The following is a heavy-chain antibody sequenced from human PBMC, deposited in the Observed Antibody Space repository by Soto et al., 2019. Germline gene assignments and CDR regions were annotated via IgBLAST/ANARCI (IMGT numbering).Heavy chain of an antibody. CDR1: GYTFTIYY. CDR2: INASGGST. V-gene: IGHV1-46*01. CDR3: ARALQWLLSGMDV. D-gene: IGHD6-19*01. Sequence: ASVKVSCKASGYTFTIYYMHWVLQAPGQGLEWMGIINASGGSTSYAQKFQGRVTMTRDTSTSTVYMELSSLRSEDTAVYYCARALQWLLSGMDVWGQGTTVTVCS. J-gene: IGHJ6*02.